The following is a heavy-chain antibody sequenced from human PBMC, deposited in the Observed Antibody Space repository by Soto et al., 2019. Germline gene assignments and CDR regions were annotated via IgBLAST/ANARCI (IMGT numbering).Heavy chain of an antibody. CDR1: GLTFSTYA. CDR3: AKSPGSLDSYNSDYYGIDV. D-gene: IGHD1-26*01. Sequence: EVHLLESGGDLVQPWGSLRLSCTASGLTFSTYAMSWVRQAPGKGQEWVSAIGGSGTGGRTYYADSVKGRFTISSDNSKNTVDLQMNSLRADDTAVYYCAKSPGSLDSYNSDYYGIDVLGQGTTVTVSS. CDR2: IGGSGTGGRT. V-gene: IGHV3-23*01. J-gene: IGHJ6*02.